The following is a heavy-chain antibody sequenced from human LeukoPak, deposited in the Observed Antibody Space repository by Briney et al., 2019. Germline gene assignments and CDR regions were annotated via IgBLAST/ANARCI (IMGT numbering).Heavy chain of an antibody. J-gene: IGHJ3*02. CDR1: GYTFTSYY. D-gene: IGHD1-26*01. Sequence: ASVKVSCKASGYTFTSYYMHWVRQAPGQGLEWMGIINPSGGSTSYAQKFQGRVTMTRDTSTSTVYMELSSLRSEDTALFFCARDRSGSYDAFDIWGQGTMVTVSS. CDR2: INPSGGST. CDR3: ARDRSGSYDAFDI. V-gene: IGHV1-46*01.